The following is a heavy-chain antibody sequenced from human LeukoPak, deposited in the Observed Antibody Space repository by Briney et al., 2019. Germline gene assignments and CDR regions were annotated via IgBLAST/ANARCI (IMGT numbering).Heavy chain of an antibody. CDR3: ARSSSWYGGFDY. D-gene: IGHD6-13*01. Sequence: GGSLRLSCAASGFTVDSNYLSWVRQAPGKGLEWVSTIYTGGNTYYAASVKGRFTISRDFSKNTVFLHMNSLRAEDTAMYYCARSSSWYGGFDYWGQGTLVTVSS. CDR1: GFTVDSNY. J-gene: IGHJ4*02. CDR2: IYTGGNT. V-gene: IGHV3-53*01.